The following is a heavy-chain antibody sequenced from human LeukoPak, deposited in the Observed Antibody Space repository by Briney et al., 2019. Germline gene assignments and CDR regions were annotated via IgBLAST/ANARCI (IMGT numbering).Heavy chain of an antibody. D-gene: IGHD2-21*01. J-gene: IGHJ4*02. Sequence: ASVKVSCKASGYTSTSYAVNWVRQAPGQRLEWMGWINANTGDPRYAQGFTGRFVFSFDTSVSTAYLQISSLKAEDTAVYYCVRQSCGGNTCRYRTYFDSWGQGTLVSVSS. CDR2: INANTGDP. V-gene: IGHV7-4-1*02. CDR1: GYTSTSYA. CDR3: VRQSCGGNTCRYRTYFDS.